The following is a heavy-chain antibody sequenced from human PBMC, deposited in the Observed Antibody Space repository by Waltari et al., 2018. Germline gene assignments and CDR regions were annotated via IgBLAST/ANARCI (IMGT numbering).Heavy chain of an antibody. D-gene: IGHD2-15*01. CDR2: FNPEDGEI. CDR3: ATSNSGGRRGFDY. Sequence: QVQLEQSGAEVKKPGASMKVSCKVSGYALSELSMHWVRQAPGEGLEWMGGFNPEDGEISYAQKVRGRVTMTEDTPTETGYMDLSSRRSEDTAVYYCATSNSGGRRGFDYWGQGTLVTVSS. J-gene: IGHJ4*02. V-gene: IGHV1-24*01. CDR1: GYALSELS.